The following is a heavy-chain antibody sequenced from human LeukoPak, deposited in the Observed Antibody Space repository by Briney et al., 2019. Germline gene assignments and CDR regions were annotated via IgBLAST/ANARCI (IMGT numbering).Heavy chain of an antibody. Sequence: GGSLRLSCAASGFTFSSYGMHWVRQAPGKGLEWVAFIRYDGSNKYYADSVKGRFTISRDNSKNTLYLQMNSLRAEDTAVYYCAKVPTIAAAGGRGAEYFQHWGQGTLVTVSS. CDR1: GFTFSSYG. D-gene: IGHD6-13*01. CDR2: IRYDGSNK. V-gene: IGHV3-30*02. CDR3: AKVPTIAAAGGRGAEYFQH. J-gene: IGHJ1*01.